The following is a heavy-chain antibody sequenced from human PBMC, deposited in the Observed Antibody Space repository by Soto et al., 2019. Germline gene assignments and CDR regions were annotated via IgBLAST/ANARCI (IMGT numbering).Heavy chain of an antibody. D-gene: IGHD5-12*01. J-gene: IGHJ4*02. V-gene: IGHV3-7*01. Sequence: EVQLVESGGGLVQPGGSLRLSCAASGFTFSTYWMSWVRQAPGKGLEWVTNINQDGGVRDYVDSVKGRFTISRDKAKNSVYLQINSLRADDTAVYYCARDGQGGFLDYWGQGTLVTVSP. CDR3: ARDGQGGFLDY. CDR2: INQDGGVR. CDR1: GFTFSTYW.